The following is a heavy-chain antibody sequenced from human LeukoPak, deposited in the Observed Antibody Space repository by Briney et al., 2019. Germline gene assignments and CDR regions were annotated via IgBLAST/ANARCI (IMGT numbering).Heavy chain of an antibody. CDR2: ISRNLRPI. D-gene: IGHD1-7*01. J-gene: IGHJ4*02. CDR1: GLTFGSYS. CDR3: ATGELGGDY. V-gene: IGHV3-48*01. Sequence: PGGSLRLSCAASGLTFGSYSMNWVRQAPGKGLEWISHISRNLRPIYYADSVKGRFTISRDNAKNSLYLQMNSLRAEDTAMYYCATGELGGDYWGQGTLVTVSS.